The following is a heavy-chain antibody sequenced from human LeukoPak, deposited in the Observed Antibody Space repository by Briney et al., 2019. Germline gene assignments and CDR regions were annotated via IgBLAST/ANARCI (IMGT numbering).Heavy chain of an antibody. CDR3: ARGFGSGSYYYYMDV. J-gene: IGHJ6*03. CDR1: GFTFSNYW. V-gene: IGHV3-74*01. Sequence: PGGSLRLSCAASGFTFSNYWMHWVRQAPGKGLVWVSRINSDGSRTNYADSVKGRFTISRDNAKNTLYLQMNSLRAEDTAVYYCARGFGSGSYYYYMDVWGKGTTVTVSS. D-gene: IGHD3-10*01. CDR2: INSDGSRT.